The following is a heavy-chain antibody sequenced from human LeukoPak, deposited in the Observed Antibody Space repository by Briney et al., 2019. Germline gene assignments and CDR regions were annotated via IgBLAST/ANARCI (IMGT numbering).Heavy chain of an antibody. Sequence: ASVKVSCKASGGTFSSYAISWVRQAPGQGLEWMGRIIPIFGIANYAQKFQGRVTITADKSTSTAYMELSSLRPEDTAVYYCARDSMATGDYWGQGTLVTVSS. V-gene: IGHV1-69*04. J-gene: IGHJ4*02. CDR2: IIPIFGIA. CDR1: GGTFSSYA. D-gene: IGHD5-24*01. CDR3: ARDSMATGDY.